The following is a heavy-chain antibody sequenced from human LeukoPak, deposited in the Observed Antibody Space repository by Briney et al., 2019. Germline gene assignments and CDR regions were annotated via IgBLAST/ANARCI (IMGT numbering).Heavy chain of an antibody. Sequence: ASVKVSCKASGYTFTSYGISWVRQAPGQGLEWMGWISAYNGNTNYAQKLQGRVTMTTDTPTSTAYMELRSLRSDDTAVYYCARDAAGYCSSTSCYTLNWFDPWGQGTLVTVSS. CDR3: ARDAAGYCSSTSCYTLNWFDP. D-gene: IGHD2-2*02. J-gene: IGHJ5*02. V-gene: IGHV1-18*01. CDR2: ISAYNGNT. CDR1: GYTFTSYG.